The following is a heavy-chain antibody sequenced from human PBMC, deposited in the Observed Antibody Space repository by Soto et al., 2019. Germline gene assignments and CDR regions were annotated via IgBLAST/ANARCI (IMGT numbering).Heavy chain of an antibody. Sequence: QVQLQQWGAGLLKPTETLSLTCAVSGGSFSGLYWTWLRQPPGKGLEWIGDISHSAITKYNPALKSRVTISLDPSMNQFSLKLSSVTAADTAVYYCARYGPGEGWPTGWFGPWGQGTLVTVSS. CDR3: ARYGPGEGWPTGWFGP. D-gene: IGHD3-10*01. CDR2: ISHSAIT. J-gene: IGHJ5*02. V-gene: IGHV4-34*01. CDR1: GGSFSGLY.